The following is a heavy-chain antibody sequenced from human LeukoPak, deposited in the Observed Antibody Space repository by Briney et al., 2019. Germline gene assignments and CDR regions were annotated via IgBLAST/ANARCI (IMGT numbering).Heavy chain of an antibody. D-gene: IGHD2-15*01. Sequence: ASVKVSCKASGYTFTSYGISWVRQAPGQGLEWMGWISAYNGNTNYAQKFQGRVTMTRDTSISTAYMELSRLRSDDTAVYYCARVYCSGGSCYLGNAFDIWGQGTMVTVSS. CDR3: ARVYCSGGSCYLGNAFDI. CDR1: GYTFTSYG. V-gene: IGHV1-18*01. J-gene: IGHJ3*02. CDR2: ISAYNGNT.